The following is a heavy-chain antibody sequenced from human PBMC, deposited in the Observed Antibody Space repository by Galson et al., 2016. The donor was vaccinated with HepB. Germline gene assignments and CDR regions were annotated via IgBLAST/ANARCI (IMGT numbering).Heavy chain of an antibody. CDR1: KFTFSTCA. CDR2: ISGSGDNT. CDR3: AKDATRMPTGNGGIYDY. Sequence: SLRLSCAASKFTFSTCAMSWVRQAPGKGLEWVSTISGSGDNTFHAESVKGRFTISRDNPRNTLFLQMNSLTAEDTAVYYCAKDATRMPTGNGGIYDYWGQGTLVTVSS. J-gene: IGHJ4*02. D-gene: IGHD1-1*01. V-gene: IGHV3-23*01.